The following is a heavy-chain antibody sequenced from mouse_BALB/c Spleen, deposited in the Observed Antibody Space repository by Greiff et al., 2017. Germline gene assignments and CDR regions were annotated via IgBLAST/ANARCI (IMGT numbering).Heavy chain of an antibody. J-gene: IGHJ4*01. CDR2: ISSGGST. D-gene: IGHD1-1*01. CDR3: ARGRVTTVYYFDY. Sequence: EVKLMESGGGLVKPGGSLKLSCAASGFTFSSYAMSWVRQTPEKRLEWVASISSGGSTYYPDSVKGRFTISRDNARNILYLQMSSLRSEDTAMYYCARGRVTTVYYFDYWGQGTSVTVSS. CDR1: GFTFSSYA. V-gene: IGHV5-6-5*01.